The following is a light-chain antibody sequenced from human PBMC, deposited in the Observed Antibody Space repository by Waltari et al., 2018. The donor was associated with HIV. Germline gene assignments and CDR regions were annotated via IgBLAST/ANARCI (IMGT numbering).Light chain of an antibody. Sequence: QSALTQPPSASGSPGQSVTISCTGTSSDVGGYNYVSWYQQHPGKAPKLMIYEVSKLPSGVPDRFSGSKSGNPASLPVSGLQAEDEADYYCRSYAGSNNLLFGGGTKLTVL. J-gene: IGLJ2*01. CDR1: SSDVGGYNY. CDR2: EVS. V-gene: IGLV2-8*01. CDR3: RSYAGSNNLL.